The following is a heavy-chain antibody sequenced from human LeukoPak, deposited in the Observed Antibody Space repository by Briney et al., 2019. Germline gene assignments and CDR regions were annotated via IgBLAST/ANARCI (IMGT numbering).Heavy chain of an antibody. CDR1: GGSFSDYY. V-gene: IGHV4-34*01. J-gene: IGHJ6*03. CDR2: INHSGST. Sequence: NPSETLSLTCVVYGGSFSDYYWSWIRQPPGKGLEWIGEINHSGSTNYNPSRKSRVTISLDTSKSHFALKLSSVTAADTAVYYCARDSYYYDSSGYYHYYYYYYMDVWGKGTTVTISS. D-gene: IGHD3-22*01. CDR3: ARDSYYYDSSGYYHYYYYYYMDV.